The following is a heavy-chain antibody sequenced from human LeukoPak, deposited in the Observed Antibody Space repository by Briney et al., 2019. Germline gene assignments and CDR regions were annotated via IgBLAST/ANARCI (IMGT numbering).Heavy chain of an antibody. CDR1: GCTFTSYY. CDR2: INPSGGST. V-gene: IGHV1-46*01. D-gene: IGHD6-19*01. J-gene: IGHJ6*03. CDR3: ARGDLSGWYYYYYYMDV. Sequence: ASVKVSCKASGCTFTSYYMHWVRQAPGQGLEWMGIINPSGGSTSYAQKFQGRVTMTRDTSTSTVYMELSSLRSEDTAVYYCARGDLSGWYYYYYYMDVWGKGTTVTISS.